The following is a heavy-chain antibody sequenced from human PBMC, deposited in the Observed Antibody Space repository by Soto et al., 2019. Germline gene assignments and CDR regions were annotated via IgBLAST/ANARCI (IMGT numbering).Heavy chain of an antibody. V-gene: IGHV4-38-2*01. CDR3: ARVNDFDY. J-gene: IGHJ4*02. CDR1: GDSIRSGYY. Sequence: PSETLSLTCAVSGDSIRSGYYWGWIRQPPGKGLEWVANIHPSGTAYYNPSLKSRPTISIDTSRNHFSLRLTSVTAADTAVYYCARVNDFDYWGRGALVTV. CDR2: IHPSGTA.